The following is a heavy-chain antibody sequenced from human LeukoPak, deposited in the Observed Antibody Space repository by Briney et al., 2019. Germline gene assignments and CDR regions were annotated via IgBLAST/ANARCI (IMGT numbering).Heavy chain of an antibody. CDR1: GFTFSSHS. CDR3: ARTDSSGYGLDY. V-gene: IGHV3-48*04. D-gene: IGHD3-22*01. Sequence: GGSLRLSCAASGFTFSSHSMNWVRQAPGKGLEWVSYISASSIIYYADSVKGRFTISRDNAKNSLYLQMNSLRAEDTAVYYCARTDSSGYGLDYWGQGALVTVSS. J-gene: IGHJ4*02. CDR2: ISASSII.